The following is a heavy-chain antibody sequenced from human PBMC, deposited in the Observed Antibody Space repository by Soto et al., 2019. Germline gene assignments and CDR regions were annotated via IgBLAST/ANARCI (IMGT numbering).Heavy chain of an antibody. CDR2: ISYDGNNE. J-gene: IGHJ4*02. V-gene: IGHV3-30-3*01. D-gene: IGHD3-3*01. Sequence: QVPLVESGGAVVQPGRSLRLSCAASGFTFSSYAMHWVRQAPGKGLEWVAIISYDGNNEYYADSVKGRFTISRDNSKNTLYLQMNSLRAEDTAIYYCARDRAWRFLEWSFDYWGQGTLVTVSS. CDR3: ARDRAWRFLEWSFDY. CDR1: GFTFSSYA.